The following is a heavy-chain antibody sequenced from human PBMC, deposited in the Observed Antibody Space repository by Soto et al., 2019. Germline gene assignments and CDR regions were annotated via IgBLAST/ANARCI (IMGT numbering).Heavy chain of an antibody. J-gene: IGHJ4*02. D-gene: IGHD5-18*01. CDR2: ISDSGDAT. V-gene: IGHV3-23*01. CDR1: GFTFSAYA. CDR3: AKQDYIPPGYLTY. Sequence: GGSLRLSCAASGFTFSAYAMTWVRQAPGKGLEWVSVISDSGDATYYADSVKGRFTISRDNSKNTLYLQMNSLRAEDTAVYYCAKQDYIPPGYLTYWGRGTLVPVSS.